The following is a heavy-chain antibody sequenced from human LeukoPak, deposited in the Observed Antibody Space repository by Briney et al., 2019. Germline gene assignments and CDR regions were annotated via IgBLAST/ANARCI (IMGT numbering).Heavy chain of an antibody. CDR3: TSWGDTTAEYFQR. V-gene: IGHV3-7*01. CDR2: INPDGRDT. Sequence: GGSLRLSCAASGFTFNSYSMNWVRQAPGKGLEWVAHINPDGRDTYYVDSVKGRFTISRDNAENSMYLQMNSLRVEDTAVYYCTSWGDTTAEYFQRWGQGTLVTVSS. J-gene: IGHJ1*01. CDR1: GFTFNSYS. D-gene: IGHD2-21*02.